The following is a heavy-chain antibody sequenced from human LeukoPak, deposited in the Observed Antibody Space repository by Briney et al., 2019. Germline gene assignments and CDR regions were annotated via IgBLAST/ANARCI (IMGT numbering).Heavy chain of an antibody. D-gene: IGHD4-17*01. CDR3: TRQSGTVTPIDY. J-gene: IGHJ4*02. V-gene: IGHV4-34*01. Sequence: ATLSLTCAVSSGSLSGYSWGSVRQAPGKGLDWLGVIRHSGSTTYNTSLKNRVTISLDKPKSQFSLILTSVTAADTAVYYCTRQSGTVTPIDYWGQGILVTVSS. CDR2: IRHSGST. CDR1: SGSLSGYS.